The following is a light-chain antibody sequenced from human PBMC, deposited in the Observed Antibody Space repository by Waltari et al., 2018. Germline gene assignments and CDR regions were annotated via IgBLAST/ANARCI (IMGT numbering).Light chain of an antibody. J-gene: IGKJ1*01. Sequence: DIQRTQSPSTLSASVGDRVTITCRASQSISSWLAWYQQKPGKAPKRLIYKASSLESGAPSRFSGSGSGTEFTLTISSLQPDDFATYYCQQYNSYLRTFGQGTKVEIK. CDR1: QSISSW. CDR3: QQYNSYLRT. CDR2: KAS. V-gene: IGKV1-5*03.